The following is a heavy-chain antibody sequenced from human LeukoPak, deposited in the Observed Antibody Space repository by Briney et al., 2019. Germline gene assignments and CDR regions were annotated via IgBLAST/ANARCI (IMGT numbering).Heavy chain of an antibody. V-gene: IGHV4-59*11. Sequence: SETLSLTCAVSGDSFSSHYWTWIRQPPGRGLEWIGYVSYIGTTNYNPSLKSRVTISIDTSKNQFSLKLSSVTTADTAVYYCARDLVTVTKGFDIWGLGTMVSVSS. CDR1: GDSFSSHY. D-gene: IGHD4-17*01. CDR2: VSYIGTT. CDR3: ARDLVTVTKGFDI. J-gene: IGHJ3*02.